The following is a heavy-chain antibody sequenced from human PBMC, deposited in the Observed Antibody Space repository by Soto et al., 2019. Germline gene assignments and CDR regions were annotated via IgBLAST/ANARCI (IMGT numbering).Heavy chain of an antibody. J-gene: IGHJ3*02. CDR3: ARDPSPGLRGDAFDI. CDR2: ISYDGSNK. Sequence: QVQLVESGGGVVQPGRSLRLSCAASGFTFSSYAMHWVRQAPGKGLEWVAVISYDGSNKYYADSVKGRFTISRDNSQTTLYLPMNSLRAEDTAVYYCARDPSPGLRGDAFDIWGQVTMVTVSS. V-gene: IGHV3-30-3*01. D-gene: IGHD3-16*01. CDR1: GFTFSSYA.